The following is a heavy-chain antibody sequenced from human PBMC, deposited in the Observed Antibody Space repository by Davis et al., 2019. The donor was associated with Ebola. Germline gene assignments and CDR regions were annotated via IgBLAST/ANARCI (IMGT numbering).Heavy chain of an antibody. CDR1: GFTFSDYY. CDR2: ISTSGRTT. J-gene: IGHJ4*02. Sequence: PGGSLRLSCAASGFTFSDYYMGWIRRAPGKGLEWISYISTSGRTTYYADSVKGRFTISRDSSKNSLYLQMNSLRAEDTAVYYCGRVSGQSYDHFDYWGQGTLVTVSS. D-gene: IGHD1-1*01. CDR3: GRVSGQSYDHFDY. V-gene: IGHV3-11*01.